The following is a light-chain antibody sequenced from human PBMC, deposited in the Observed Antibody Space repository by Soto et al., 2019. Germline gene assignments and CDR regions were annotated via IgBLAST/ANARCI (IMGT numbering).Light chain of an antibody. V-gene: IGKV3-20*01. CDR1: RSVSSSF. CDR2: GAS. Sequence: EIVLTQSPGTLSLSPGERATLSCRASRSVSSSFLAWYQQKPGQAPRLLIYGASSRATGIPDRFSGSGSGTDFTLTISRLEPEDVAVYYCQQYGSSPLTFGGGTKVEIK. CDR3: QQYGSSPLT. J-gene: IGKJ4*01.